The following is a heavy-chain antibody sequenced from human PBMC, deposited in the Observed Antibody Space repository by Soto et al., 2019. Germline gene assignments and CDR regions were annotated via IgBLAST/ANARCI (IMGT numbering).Heavy chain of an antibody. J-gene: IGHJ4*02. CDR3: AVYSSSSSPGSIY. CDR2: ISSSSTI. Sequence: EVQLVESGGGLVQPGGSLRLSCAASGFTFSSYSMNWVRQAPGKGLEWVSYISSSSTIYYADSVKGRFTISRDNAKNSLYLQMNSLRDEDTAVYYCAVYSSSSSPGSIYWGQGTLVTVSS. V-gene: IGHV3-48*02. CDR1: GFTFSSYS. D-gene: IGHD6-13*01.